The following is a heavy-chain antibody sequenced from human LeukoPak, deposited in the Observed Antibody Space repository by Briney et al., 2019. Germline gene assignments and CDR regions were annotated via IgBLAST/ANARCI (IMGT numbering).Heavy chain of an antibody. CDR2: ICPGDSDT. D-gene: IGHD4-17*01. Sequence: GESLKISCKGSGYSFTSYWIGWVRQMPGKGLEWMGIICPGDSDTRYSPSFQGQVTISADKSISTAYLQWSSLKASDTAMYYCATLNDYGDNDSPSDYWGQGTLVTVSS. J-gene: IGHJ4*02. CDR3: ATLNDYGDNDSPSDY. CDR1: GYSFTSYW. V-gene: IGHV5-51*01.